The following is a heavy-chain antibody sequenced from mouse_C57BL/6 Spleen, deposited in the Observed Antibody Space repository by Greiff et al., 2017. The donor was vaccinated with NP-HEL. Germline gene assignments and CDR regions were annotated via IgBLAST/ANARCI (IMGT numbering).Heavy chain of an antibody. V-gene: IGHV5-17*01. CDR2: ISSGSSTI. CDR3: ARTQLALDY. CDR1: GFTFSDYG. Sequence: EVHLVESGGGLVKPGGSLKLSCAASGFTFSDYGMHWVRQAPEKGLEWVAYISSGSSTIYYADTVKGRFTISRDNAKNTLFLQMTSLRSEDTAMYYCARTQLALDYWGQGTTLTVSS. J-gene: IGHJ2*01. D-gene: IGHD4-1*02.